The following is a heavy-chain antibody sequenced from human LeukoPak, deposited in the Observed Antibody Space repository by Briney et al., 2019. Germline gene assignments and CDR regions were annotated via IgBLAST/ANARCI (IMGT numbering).Heavy chain of an antibody. Sequence: PGGSLRLSCAASGFTFSSYEMNWVRQAPGKGLEWVSYISSSGSTIYYADSVKGRFTISRDNAKNSLYLQMNSLRAEDTAVYYCAKHPTRSYDFWSGYFILWGQGTLVTVSS. V-gene: IGHV3-48*03. J-gene: IGHJ4*02. D-gene: IGHD3-3*01. CDR3: AKHPTRSYDFWSGYFIL. CDR2: ISSSGSTI. CDR1: GFTFSSYE.